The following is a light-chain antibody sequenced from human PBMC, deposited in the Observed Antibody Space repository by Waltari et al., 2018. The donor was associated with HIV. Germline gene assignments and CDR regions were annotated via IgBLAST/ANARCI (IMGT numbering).Light chain of an antibody. Sequence: DIQLTQFPSFLSASVGDRVTITCRAGQGISTYLAWYQQKPGKAPKLLIYAASTLQSGVPSRFGGSGSGTEFTLTISSLQPEDFATYYCQQVNTAFTFGPGTKVEIK. CDR3: QQVNTAFT. CDR1: QGISTY. CDR2: AAS. J-gene: IGKJ3*01. V-gene: IGKV1-9*01.